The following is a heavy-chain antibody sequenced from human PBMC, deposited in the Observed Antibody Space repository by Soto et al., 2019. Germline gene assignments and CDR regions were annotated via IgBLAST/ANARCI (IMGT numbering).Heavy chain of an antibody. CDR1: GFTFTSYG. V-gene: IGHV3-30*18. D-gene: IGHD4-17*01. CDR3: AKADTVTLPNAFNI. CDR2: ISYDGSNK. Sequence: PEGSLRLSCAASGFTFTSYGMHWVRQAPGKGLEWVAVISYDGSNKYYADSVEGRLTISRDNSKNTLYLQMNSLRAEDTAVYYCAKADTVTLPNAFNIWGQGTMVTVSS. J-gene: IGHJ3*02.